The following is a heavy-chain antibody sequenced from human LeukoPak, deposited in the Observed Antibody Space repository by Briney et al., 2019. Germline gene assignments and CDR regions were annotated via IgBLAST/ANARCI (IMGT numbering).Heavy chain of an antibody. CDR2: IDWDDDK. D-gene: IGHD3-22*01. J-gene: IGHJ4*02. Sequence: SGPALVKPTQTLTLTCTFSGFSLSTSGMCVSWIRQPPGKALEWLARIDWDDDKYYSTSLKTRLTISKDTSKNQVVLTMTNMDPVDTATYYCARSPFYYYDSSGYFVGFDYWGQETLVTVSS. CDR1: GFSLSTSGMC. V-gene: IGHV2-70*11. CDR3: ARSPFYYYDSSGYFVGFDY.